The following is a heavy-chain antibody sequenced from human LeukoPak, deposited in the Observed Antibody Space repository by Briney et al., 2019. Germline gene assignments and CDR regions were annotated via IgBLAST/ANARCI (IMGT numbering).Heavy chain of an antibody. D-gene: IGHD4-17*01. CDR1: GGSISSSSYY. Sequence: SETLSLTCTVSGGSISSSSYYWGWIRQPPGKGPEWIGSIYYSGSTYYNPSLKSRVTISVDTSKNQFSLKLSSVTAADTAVYYCARPTTHYYMDAWGKGTTVTVSS. CDR2: IYYSGST. V-gene: IGHV4-39*07. J-gene: IGHJ6*03. CDR3: ARPTTHYYMDA.